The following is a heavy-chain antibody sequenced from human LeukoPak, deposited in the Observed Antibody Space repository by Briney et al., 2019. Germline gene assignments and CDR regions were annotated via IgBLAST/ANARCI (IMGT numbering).Heavy chain of an antibody. D-gene: IGHD6-19*01. CDR1: GFTFSSYA. CDR3: ATSRYSSGWYSDY. Sequence: PGGSLRLSCAASGFTFSSYAMSWVRRAPGKGLQWVSAISGSGGSTNYADSVKGQFTISRDNSKNTLYLQMNSLRAEDTAVYYCATSRYSSGWYSDYWGQGTLATVSS. CDR2: ISGSGGST. J-gene: IGHJ4*02. V-gene: IGHV3-23*01.